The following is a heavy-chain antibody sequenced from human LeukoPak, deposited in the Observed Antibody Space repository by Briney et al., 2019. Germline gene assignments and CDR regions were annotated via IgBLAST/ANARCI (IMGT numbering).Heavy chain of an antibody. J-gene: IGHJ4*02. V-gene: IGHV1-46*01. CDR2: INPSSGGT. Sequence: ASVKVSCKASGYAFTSYYIHWVRQAPGQGLEWMGVINPSSGGTSYAQKFQGRVTMTRDTSTGTVYMALSSLRSEDTAVYYCARPGYSYGLDYWGRGTLVTVSS. D-gene: IGHD5-18*01. CDR1: GYAFTSYY. CDR3: ARPGYSYGLDY.